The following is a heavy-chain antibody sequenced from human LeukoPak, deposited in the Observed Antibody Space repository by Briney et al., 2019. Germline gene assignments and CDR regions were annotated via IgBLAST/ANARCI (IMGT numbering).Heavy chain of an antibody. CDR3: AKDGFWSGFAFDY. CDR2: ISGSGGST. CDR1: GFTFSSYA. J-gene: IGHJ4*02. Sequence: GGSLRLSCAASGFTFSSYAMSWVRQAPGEGLEWVSAISGSGGSTYYADSVKGRFTISRDNSKNTLYLQMNSLRAEDTAVYYCAKDGFWSGFAFDYWGQGTLVTVSS. D-gene: IGHD3-3*01. V-gene: IGHV3-23*01.